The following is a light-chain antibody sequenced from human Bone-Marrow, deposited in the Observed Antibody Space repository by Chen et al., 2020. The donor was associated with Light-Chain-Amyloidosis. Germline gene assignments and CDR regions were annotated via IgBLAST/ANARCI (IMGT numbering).Light chain of an antibody. CDR1: SSDVGGDNH. Sequence: QSALTQPAPVSGSPGQSITIHRTGTSSDVGGDNHVSWYQQHPDKAPKLMIYEVTNRPSWVPDRFSGSKSDNTASLTISGLQTEDEANYFCSSYTIANTLVFGSGTRVTVL. J-gene: IGLJ1*01. CDR3: SSYTIANTLV. V-gene: IGLV2-14*01. CDR2: EVT.